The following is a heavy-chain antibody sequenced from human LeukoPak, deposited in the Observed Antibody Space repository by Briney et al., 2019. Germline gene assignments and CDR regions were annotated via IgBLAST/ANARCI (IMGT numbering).Heavy chain of an antibody. Sequence: SETLSLTCAVYGGSFSGYYWSWIRQPPGKGLEWIGEINHSGSTNYNPSLKSRVTISVDTSKNQFSLKLSSVTAADTAVYYCARDGQYYDILTGYYYYYYMDVWGKGTTVTISS. CDR2: INHSGST. V-gene: IGHV4-34*01. J-gene: IGHJ6*03. D-gene: IGHD3-9*01. CDR3: ARDGQYYDILTGYYYYYYMDV. CDR1: GGSFSGYY.